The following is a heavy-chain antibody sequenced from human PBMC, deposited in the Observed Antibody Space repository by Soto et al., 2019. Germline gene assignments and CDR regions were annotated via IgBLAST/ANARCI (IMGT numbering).Heavy chain of an antibody. CDR1: GFTFSSYA. CDR3: ARWSTVTAFDY. V-gene: IGHV3-30-3*01. Sequence: QVQLVESGGGVVQPGRSLRLSCAASGFTFSSYAKHWVRQAPGKGLEWVAVISYDGSNKYYADSVKGRFTISRDNSKNTLYLQMNSLRAEDTAVYYCARWSTVTAFDYWGQGTLVTVSS. J-gene: IGHJ4*02. CDR2: ISYDGSNK. D-gene: IGHD4-17*01.